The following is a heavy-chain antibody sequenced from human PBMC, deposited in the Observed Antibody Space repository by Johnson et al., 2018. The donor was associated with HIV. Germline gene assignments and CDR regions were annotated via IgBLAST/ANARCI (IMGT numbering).Heavy chain of an antibody. CDR1: GLTFSSYW. CDR3: AAGDDFDI. V-gene: IGHV3-7*05. J-gene: IGHJ3*02. CDR2: INQDGSEK. Sequence: VQLVESGGGLVQPGGSLRLSCAASGLTFSSYWMSWVRQAQGKGLEWVANINQDGSEKYYVASVKGRFTISRDNAKNSLYLQMNSLRAEDTAVYYCAAGDDFDIWGQGTMVTVSS.